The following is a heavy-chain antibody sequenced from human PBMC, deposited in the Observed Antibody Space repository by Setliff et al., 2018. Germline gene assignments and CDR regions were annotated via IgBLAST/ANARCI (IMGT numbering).Heavy chain of an antibody. CDR2: IIPAFTTA. J-gene: IGHJ4*02. D-gene: IGHD3-22*01. CDR1: GGSFSSNQ. V-gene: IGHV1-69*13. Sequence: AASVKVSCKASGGSFSSNQFIWVRQAPGQGLELMGGIIPAFTTANYAPKFNDRLRITADESTSTAYMELSSLRSDDTAIYFCARHSGRYYVPGTFDSWGQGTLVTVSS. CDR3: ARHSGRYYVPGTFDS.